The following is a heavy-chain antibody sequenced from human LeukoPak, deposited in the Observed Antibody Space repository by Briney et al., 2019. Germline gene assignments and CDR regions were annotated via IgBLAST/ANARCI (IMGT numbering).Heavy chain of an antibody. Sequence: SETLSLTCTVSGGSISSSSYYWGWIRQPPGKGLEWIGSIYYSGSTYYNPSLKSRVTISVDTSKNQFSLKLSSVTAADTAVFYCATSLGYCSGGSCYGNWFDPWGQGTLVTVSS. CDR3: ATSLGYCSGGSCYGNWFDP. D-gene: IGHD2-15*01. CDR1: GGSISSSSYY. V-gene: IGHV4-39*01. J-gene: IGHJ5*02. CDR2: IYYSGST.